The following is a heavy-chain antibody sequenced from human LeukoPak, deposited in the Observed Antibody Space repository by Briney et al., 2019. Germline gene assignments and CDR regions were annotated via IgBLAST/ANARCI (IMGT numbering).Heavy chain of an antibody. V-gene: IGHV3-48*03. D-gene: IGHD6-19*01. CDR2: ISSSGSTI. CDR1: GFTLRSYE. CDR3: AREQWLLREYFDY. Sequence: GGSLRLSCAASGFTLRSYEMNWVRQAPGKGLEWVSYISSSGSTIYSADSVKGRFTISRDNAKNSLYLQMNSLRAEDTAVYYCAREQWLLREYFDYWGQGTLVTVSS. J-gene: IGHJ4*02.